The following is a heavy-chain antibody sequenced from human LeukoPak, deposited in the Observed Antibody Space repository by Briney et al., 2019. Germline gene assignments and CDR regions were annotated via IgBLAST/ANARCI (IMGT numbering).Heavy chain of an antibody. J-gene: IGHJ4*02. V-gene: IGHV4-31*03. CDR2: IYYSGST. CDR3: ARARRTVTTGIDY. D-gene: IGHD4-11*01. CDR1: GGSISSGGYY. Sequence: SETLSLTCTVSGGSISSGGYYWSWIRQHPGKGLEWIGYIYYSGSTYYNPSLKSRVTISVDTSKNQFSLKLSSVTAADTAVYYCARARRTVTTGIDYWGQGTLVTVSS.